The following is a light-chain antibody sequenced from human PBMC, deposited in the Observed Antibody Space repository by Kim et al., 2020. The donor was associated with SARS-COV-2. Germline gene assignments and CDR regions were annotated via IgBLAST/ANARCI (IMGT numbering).Light chain of an antibody. CDR1: VLAKKY. J-gene: IGLJ3*02. Sequence: SVSVSPGQMARITCSGDVLAKKYARWFQQKPGQAPVLVIYKDRERPSGIPERFSGSSSGTTVTLTISGAQVEDEADYYCYSAADSVFGGGTQLTVL. V-gene: IGLV3-27*01. CDR3: YSAADSV. CDR2: KDR.